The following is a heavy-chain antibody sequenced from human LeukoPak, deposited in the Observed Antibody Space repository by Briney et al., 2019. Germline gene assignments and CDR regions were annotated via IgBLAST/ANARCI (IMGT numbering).Heavy chain of an antibody. Sequence: ASVKVSCKASGYTFTGYYMHWVRQAPGQGLECMGRINPNSGGTNYAQKFQGRVTMTRDTSISTAYMELSRLRSDDTAVYYCARAPGERSGLDYWFDPWGQGTLVTVSS. CDR3: ARAPGERSGLDYWFDP. D-gene: IGHD6-25*01. V-gene: IGHV1-2*06. CDR2: INPNSGGT. J-gene: IGHJ5*02. CDR1: GYTFTGYY.